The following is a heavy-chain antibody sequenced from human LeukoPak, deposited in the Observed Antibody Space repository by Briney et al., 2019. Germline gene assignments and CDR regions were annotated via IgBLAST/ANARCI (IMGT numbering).Heavy chain of an antibody. CDR2: IRYDGADA. CDR1: GFTFRNSD. CDR3: AKNRVGQTYADAFEI. V-gene: IGHV3-30*02. D-gene: IGHD5-24*01. J-gene: IGHJ3*02. Sequence: GGSLRLSCASSGFTFRNSDMHWVRQAPGKGLEWVAFIRYDGADAFYGDSVKGRFTISRDNSKSTLFLQMNSLGPEDKAIYYCAKNRVGQTYADAFEIWGQGTMVTVSS.